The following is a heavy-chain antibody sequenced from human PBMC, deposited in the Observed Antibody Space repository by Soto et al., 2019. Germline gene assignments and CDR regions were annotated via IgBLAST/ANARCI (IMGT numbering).Heavy chain of an antibody. CDR3: ARGNHRWLQLWYFDL. CDR1: GGTFSNYP. CDR2: IIPIFGTT. J-gene: IGHJ2*01. Sequence: QVQLVQSGAEVKKPGSSVKVSCKASGGTFSNYPISWVRQAPGQGLEWLGGIIPIFGTTNYAQKFQGRDTITADESTSTAYMELSRLRSEDTAVFYCARGNHRWLQLWYFDLWGRGTLVTVSS. V-gene: IGHV1-69*12. D-gene: IGHD5-12*01.